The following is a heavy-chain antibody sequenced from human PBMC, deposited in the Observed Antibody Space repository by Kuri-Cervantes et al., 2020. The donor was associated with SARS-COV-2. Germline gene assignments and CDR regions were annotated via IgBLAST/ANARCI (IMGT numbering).Heavy chain of an antibody. CDR3: ARDARWLQAFDY. CDR2: ISYDGSNK. D-gene: IGHD5-24*01. V-gene: IGHV3-30*01. J-gene: IGHJ4*02. CDR1: GFTFSSYA. Sequence: LSLTCAASGFTFSSYAMHWVRQAPGKGLEWVAVISYDGSNKYYADSVKGRFTISRDNSKNTLYLQMNSLRAEDTAVYYCARDARWLQAFDYWGQGTLVTVSS.